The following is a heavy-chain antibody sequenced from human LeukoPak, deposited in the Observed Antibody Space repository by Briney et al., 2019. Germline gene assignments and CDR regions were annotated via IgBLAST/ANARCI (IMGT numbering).Heavy chain of an antibody. CDR2: IGKDGSEQ. V-gene: IGHV3-7*01. Sequence: GGSLRLSCAASGFAFANYWMVWVRQAPGKGLEWVASIGKDGSEQAYADSVKGRFTISRDNARNSLYLQMSSLRVEDTATYYFPGEMYYCKLKYWGRGALFSASS. CDR1: GFAFANYW. J-gene: IGHJ1*01. D-gene: IGHD3-10*01. CDR3: PGEMYYCKLKY.